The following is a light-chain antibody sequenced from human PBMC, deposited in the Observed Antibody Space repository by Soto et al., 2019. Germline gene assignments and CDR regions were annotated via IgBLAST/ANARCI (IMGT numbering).Light chain of an antibody. CDR2: DAS. CDR1: QNLGSW. J-gene: IGKJ2*01. Sequence: IQMTQSPSTLSASVGDRVTITCWASQNLGSWLAWYQQKPGKAPKLLIFDASNLDSGVPSRFSGSGSGTEFTLTISSLQPDDFATYYCQQYISYSTFGQGTKVDIK. CDR3: QQYISYST. V-gene: IGKV1-5*01.